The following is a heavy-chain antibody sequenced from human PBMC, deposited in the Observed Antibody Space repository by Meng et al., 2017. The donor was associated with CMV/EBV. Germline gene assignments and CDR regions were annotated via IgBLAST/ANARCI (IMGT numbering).Heavy chain of an antibody. Sequence: QVQLGQSGAEVNKPGSSVKVSCKASGGTLSSYAISWVRQAPGQGLEWMGGIIPIFGTANYAQKFQGRVTITADESTSTAYMELSSLRSEDTAVYYCAREVDDYGDGWYFDLWGRGTLVTVSS. CDR2: IIPIFGTA. CDR3: AREVDDYGDGWYFDL. J-gene: IGHJ2*01. CDR1: GGTLSSYA. D-gene: IGHD4-17*01. V-gene: IGHV1-69*12.